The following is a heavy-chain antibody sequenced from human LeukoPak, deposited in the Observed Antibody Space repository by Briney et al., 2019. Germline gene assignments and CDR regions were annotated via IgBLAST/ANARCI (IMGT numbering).Heavy chain of an antibody. V-gene: IGHV4-39*07. D-gene: IGHD4/OR15-4a*01. J-gene: IGHJ3*02. CDR2: IYYSGNT. CDR1: GGSISRSSYY. CDR3: ARDPGLGAGAFDI. Sequence: SETLSLTCTVSGGSISRSSYYWGWIRQPPGKGLEWIGSIYYSGNTYYNPSLKSRVTISVDTSKNQFSLKLSSVTAADTAVYYCARDPGLGAGAFDIWGQGTMVTVSS.